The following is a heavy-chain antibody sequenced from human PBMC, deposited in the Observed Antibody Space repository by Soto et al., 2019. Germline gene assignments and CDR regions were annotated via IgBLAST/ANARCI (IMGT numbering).Heavy chain of an antibody. Sequence: QVQLVQSGAEVKKPGSSVRVSCKASGTIFSSYTISWVRQAPGQGLERMGRIIPILGETNSAQKFQGRVTLTADKSTNTAYMGLNSLRLEDTALYYCARGLGGRMDDWGQGTTVTVSS. D-gene: IGHD3-16*01. CDR1: GTIFSSYT. CDR2: IIPILGET. J-gene: IGHJ6*02. CDR3: ARGLGGRMDD. V-gene: IGHV1-69*08.